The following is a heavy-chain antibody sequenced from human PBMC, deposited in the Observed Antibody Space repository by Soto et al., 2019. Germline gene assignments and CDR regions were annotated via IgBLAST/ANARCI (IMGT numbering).Heavy chain of an antibody. CDR2: IYYSGST. V-gene: IGHV4-39*01. D-gene: IGHD3-10*01. CDR1: CGSISSSSYY. J-gene: IGHJ4*02. Sequence: SETLSLTCTVSCGSISSSSYYWGWIRQPPGKGLEWIGSIYYSGSTYYNPSLKSRVTISVDTSKNQFSLKLSSVTAADTAVYYCARLRVWFGEISGFDYWGQGTLVTVSS. CDR3: ARLRVWFGEISGFDY.